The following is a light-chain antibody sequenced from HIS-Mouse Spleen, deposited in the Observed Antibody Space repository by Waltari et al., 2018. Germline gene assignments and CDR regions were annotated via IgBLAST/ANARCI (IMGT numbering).Light chain of an antibody. CDR3: QQYYSTPFT. Sequence: DIVMTQAPDSLVVSLGERATIHCKSSPSVLYSSNNKNYLTWYQQKPGQPPKLLIYWASTRESGVPDRFSGSGSGTDFTLTISSLQAEDVAVYYCQQYYSTPFTFGPGTKVDIK. CDR1: PSVLYSSNNKNY. J-gene: IGKJ3*01. V-gene: IGKV4-1*01. CDR2: WAS.